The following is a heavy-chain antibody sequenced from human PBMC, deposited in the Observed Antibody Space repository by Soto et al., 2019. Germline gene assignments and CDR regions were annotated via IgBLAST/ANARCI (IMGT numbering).Heavy chain of an antibody. D-gene: IGHD6-25*01. CDR3: AREACDADYIDF. CDR1: GYIFSSHG. Sequence: QVHLVQSGAEVKKPGASVKVSCKASGYIFSSHGISWVRQAPGRGLEWMAWISADNGDRNYAETLQGRVTVTTDTSTNTAYMELRSLRSDDTAVYYCAREACDADYIDFWGQGTLVTVSS. V-gene: IGHV1-18*01. J-gene: IGHJ4*02. CDR2: ISADNGDR.